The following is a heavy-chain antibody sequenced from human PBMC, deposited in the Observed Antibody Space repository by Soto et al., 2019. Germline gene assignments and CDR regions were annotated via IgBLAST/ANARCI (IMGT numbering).Heavy chain of an antibody. CDR1: GYTFTGYY. Sequence: GASVKVSCKASGYTFTGYYMHWVRQAPGQRLEWMGWINAGNGNTKYSQKFQGRVTITRDTSASTAYMELSSLRSEDTAVYYCAWTSATGYYTGDYSGQDILVTVSS. D-gene: IGHD3-9*01. CDR3: AWTSATGYYTGDY. J-gene: IGHJ4*02. CDR2: INAGNGNT. V-gene: IGHV1-3*01.